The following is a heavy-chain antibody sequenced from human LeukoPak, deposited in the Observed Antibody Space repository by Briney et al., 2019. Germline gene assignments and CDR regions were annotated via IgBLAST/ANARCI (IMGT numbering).Heavy chain of an antibody. J-gene: IGHJ4*02. V-gene: IGHV1-8*01. CDR1: GYTFTSYD. CDR2: MNPNSGNT. D-gene: IGHD4-17*01. Sequence: ASVKVSCKASGYTFTSYDINWVRQATGQGLEWMGWMNPNSGNTGYAQKFQGRVTMTRNTSISTAYMELSSLRSEDTAAYYCARASVGGGDYGDWGQGTLVTVSS. CDR3: ARASVGGGDYGD.